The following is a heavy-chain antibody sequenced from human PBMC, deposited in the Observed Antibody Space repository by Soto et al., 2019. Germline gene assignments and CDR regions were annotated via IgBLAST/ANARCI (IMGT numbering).Heavy chain of an antibody. J-gene: IGHJ6*02. D-gene: IGHD3-3*02. Sequence: QVQLVESGGGVVQPGRSLRLSCAASGFSFSSYGMHWVRQAPGKGLEWVAVISYDGSNKYYADSVKGRFTISRDTSENTLYLQMNSLRAEDTAVFYCVKDRRTEAFGMEVWGQGTTVTVSS. CDR1: GFSFSSYG. CDR2: ISYDGSNK. CDR3: VKDRRTEAFGMEV. V-gene: IGHV3-30*18.